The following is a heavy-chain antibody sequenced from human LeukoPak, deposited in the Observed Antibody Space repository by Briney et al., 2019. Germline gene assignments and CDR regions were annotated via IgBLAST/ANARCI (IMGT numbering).Heavy chain of an antibody. Sequence: PSETLSLTCTVSGGSISSYYWSWIRQPPGKGLEWIGYIYSSGSTNYNPSLKGRVTISVDTSKNQFSLKLSSVTAADTAVYYCARQTAARYWFDPWGQGTLVTVSS. J-gene: IGHJ5*02. V-gene: IGHV4-59*08. CDR3: ARQTAARYWFDP. CDR2: IYSSGST. CDR1: GGSISSYY. D-gene: IGHD6-6*01.